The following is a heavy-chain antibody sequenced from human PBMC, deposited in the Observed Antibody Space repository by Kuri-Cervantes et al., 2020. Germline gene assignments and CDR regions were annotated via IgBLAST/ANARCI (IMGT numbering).Heavy chain of an antibody. V-gene: IGHV1-2*02. D-gene: IGHD6-13*01. CDR1: GYTFTSYY. J-gene: IGHJ3*02. CDR3: ARYEQPTDAFDI. Sequence: ASVKVSCKASGYTFTSYYMHWVRQAPGQGLEWMGIINPSGGSTNYAQKFQGRVTMTRDTSISTAYMELSRLRSDDTAVYYCARYEQPTDAFDIWGQGTMVTVSS. CDR2: INPSGGST.